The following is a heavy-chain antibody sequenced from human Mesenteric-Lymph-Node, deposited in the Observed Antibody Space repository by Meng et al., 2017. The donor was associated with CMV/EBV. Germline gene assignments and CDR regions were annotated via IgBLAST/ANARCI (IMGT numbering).Heavy chain of an antibody. CDR3: ARDRHDYGTYYYYGMDV. CDR2: ISYDGSNK. J-gene: IGHJ6*02. D-gene: IGHD4-17*01. Sequence: GGSLRLSCAVSGFTFSSYAMHWVRQAPGKGLEWVAVISYDGSNKYYADSVKGRFTISRDNAKNSLYLQMNSLRAEDTAVYYCARDRHDYGTYYYYGMDVWGQGTTVTVSS. CDR1: GFTFSSYA. V-gene: IGHV3-30-3*01.